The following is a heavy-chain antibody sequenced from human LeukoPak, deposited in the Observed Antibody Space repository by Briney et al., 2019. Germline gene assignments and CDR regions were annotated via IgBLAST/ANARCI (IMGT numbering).Heavy chain of an antibody. V-gene: IGHV3-23*01. CDR3: AKEGLYDSSGYSALSNNWFDP. CDR1: GFNFANHA. D-gene: IGHD3-22*01. J-gene: IGHJ5*02. Sequence: GGSLRLSCAASGFNFANHAMSWVRQTAGKGLEWVSAISGGGDITYYADSVKGRFTISRDNSKNTLYLQMNGLRAEDTAVYYCAKEGLYDSSGYSALSNNWFDPWGQGTLVTVSS. CDR2: ISGGGDIT.